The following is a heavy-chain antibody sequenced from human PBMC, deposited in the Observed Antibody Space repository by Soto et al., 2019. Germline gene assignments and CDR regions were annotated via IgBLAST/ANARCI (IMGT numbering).Heavy chain of an antibody. J-gene: IGHJ6*02. CDR1: GFTFSGYW. CDR3: ARGHYYGMDV. V-gene: IGHV3-74*01. CDR2: INSDGSGT. Sequence: PGGSLRLSCAASGFTFSGYWMHWVRQAPGKGLVWVSRINSDGSGTSYADSVKGRFTISRGNAKNTLYLQMNSLRAEDTAVYYCARGHYYGMDVWGQGTTVTVSS.